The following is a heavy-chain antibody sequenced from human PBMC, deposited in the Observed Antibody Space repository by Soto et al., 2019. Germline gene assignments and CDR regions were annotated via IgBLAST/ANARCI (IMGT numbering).Heavy chain of an antibody. CDR1: GYTFTSYG. CDR3: ARGRYGDY. D-gene: IGHD1-1*01. V-gene: IGHV1-18*01. Sequence: QVHLVQSGAEVKKPGASVKVSCKASGYTFTSYGITWVRQAPGQGLEWMGWISAHNGNTDYAQKLQGRVIVTRDTSTSTAYMELRSLISEDTAVYYCARGRYGDYWGQGDLVTVSS. CDR2: ISAHNGNT. J-gene: IGHJ4*02.